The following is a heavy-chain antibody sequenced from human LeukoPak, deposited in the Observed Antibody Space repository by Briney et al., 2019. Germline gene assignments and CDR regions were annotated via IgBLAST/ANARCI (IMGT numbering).Heavy chain of an antibody. Sequence: SQTLSLACTVSGGSISSGSYYWSWIRQPAGKGLEWIGRIYTSGSTNYNPSLKSRVTISVDTSKNQFSLKLSSVTAADTAVYYCAREVSTSNTVTTMRGHDYWGQGTLVTVSS. J-gene: IGHJ4*02. V-gene: IGHV4-61*02. CDR3: AREVSTSNTVTTMRGHDY. CDR1: GGSISSGSYY. D-gene: IGHD4-17*01. CDR2: IYTSGST.